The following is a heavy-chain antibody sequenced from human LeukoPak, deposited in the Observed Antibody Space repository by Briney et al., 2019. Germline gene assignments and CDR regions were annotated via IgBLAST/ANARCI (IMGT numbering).Heavy chain of an antibody. CDR1: GYTFTSYA. J-gene: IGHJ6*02. CDR3: ATDYGMDV. CDR2: INAGNGNT. Sequence: GASVKVSCKASGYTFTSYAMHWVRQAPGQRLEWMGWINAGNGNTKYSQKFQGRVTMTEDTSTDTAYMELSSLRPEDTAVYYCATDYGMDVWGQGTTVTVSS. V-gene: IGHV1-3*01.